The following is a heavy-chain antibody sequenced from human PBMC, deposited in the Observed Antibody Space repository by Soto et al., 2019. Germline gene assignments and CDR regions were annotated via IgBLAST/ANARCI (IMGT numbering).Heavy chain of an antibody. CDR1: GFTFSSYG. CDR3: EKDHGRWELTTVSF. Sequence: QVQLVESGGGVVQPGRSLRLSCAASGFTFSSYGMYWVRQAPGKGLEWVAVTSFDGSNKYYEDSVKGRFTISRDNSKNTLYLQMNSLRTEDTAVYYCEKDHGRWELTTVSFWGQGTLVTVSS. D-gene: IGHD4-17*01. J-gene: IGHJ4*02. V-gene: IGHV3-30*18. CDR2: TSFDGSNK.